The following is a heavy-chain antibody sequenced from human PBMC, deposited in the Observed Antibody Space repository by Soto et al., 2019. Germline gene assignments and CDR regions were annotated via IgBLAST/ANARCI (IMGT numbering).Heavy chain of an antibody. CDR3: AKGLYSSGYLVFDF. CDR1: GFTFSSYA. CDR2: ISGSGDST. V-gene: IGHV3-23*01. D-gene: IGHD6-19*01. J-gene: IGHJ4*02. Sequence: GGSLRLSCAASGFTFSSYAMNWVRQAPGKGLEWVSSISGSGDSTYYADSVKGRFTISRENSNSTLSLQMNSLRAEDTAVYYCAKGLYSSGYLVFDFWGQGILVTVSS.